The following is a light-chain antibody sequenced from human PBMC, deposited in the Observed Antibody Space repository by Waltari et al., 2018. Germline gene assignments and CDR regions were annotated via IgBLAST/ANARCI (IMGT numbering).Light chain of an antibody. J-gene: IGLJ2*01. Sequence: QSMLTQPPSVSGTPGQRVTISCSGSTSNIVSNYVSWYQQFPGLAPKLLIYKNDQRPSGVPDRFSGSKSGTSASLAISGLRSDDEAEYFCAAWDESLSGVIFGGGTKLTVL. CDR3: AAWDESLSGVI. CDR2: KND. CDR1: TSNIVSNY. V-gene: IGLV1-47*01.